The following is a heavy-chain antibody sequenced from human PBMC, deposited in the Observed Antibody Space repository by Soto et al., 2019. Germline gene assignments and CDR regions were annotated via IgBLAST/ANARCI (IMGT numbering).Heavy chain of an antibody. CDR3: ARHSRQLVGGYFDY. J-gene: IGHJ4*02. Sequence: SETLSLTCTVSGGSISSSSYYWGWIRQPPGKGLEWIGSIYYSGSTYYNPSLKSRVTISVDTSKNQFSLKLSSVTAADTAVYYCARHSRQLVGGYFDYWGQGTLVTVSS. V-gene: IGHV4-39*01. D-gene: IGHD6-6*01. CDR1: GGSISSSSYY. CDR2: IYYSGST.